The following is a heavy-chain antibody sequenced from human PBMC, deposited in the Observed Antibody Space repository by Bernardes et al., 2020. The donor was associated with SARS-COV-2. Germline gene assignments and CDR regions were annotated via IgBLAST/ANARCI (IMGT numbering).Heavy chain of an antibody. D-gene: IGHD6-19*01. Sequence: SETLSLTCTVSGGSISSYYWSWIRQPPGKGLEWIGYIYYSGSTNYNPSLKSRVTISVDTSKNQFSLKLSSVTAADTAGYYCARLSGWGRGYFDYWGQGTLVTVSS. J-gene: IGHJ4*02. CDR1: GGSISSYY. CDR3: ARLSGWGRGYFDY. V-gene: IGHV4-59*08. CDR2: IYYSGST.